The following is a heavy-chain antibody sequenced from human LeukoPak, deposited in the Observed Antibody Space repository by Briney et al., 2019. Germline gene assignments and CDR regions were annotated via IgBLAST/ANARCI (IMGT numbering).Heavy chain of an antibody. D-gene: IGHD1-1*01. V-gene: IGHV4-61*02. CDR3: ARRLGLERAFDI. Sequence: PSETLSLTCTVSGGSISSGAYYWSWIRQPAGKGLEWIGRIYTSGSTNYNPSLKSRVTISLDTSKNQFSLKLSSVTAADTAVYYCARRLGLERAFDIWGQGTVVTVSS. J-gene: IGHJ3*02. CDR1: GGSISSGAYY. CDR2: IYTSGST.